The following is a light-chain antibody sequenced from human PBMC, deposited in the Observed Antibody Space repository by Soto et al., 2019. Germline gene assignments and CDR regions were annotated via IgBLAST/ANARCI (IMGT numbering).Light chain of an antibody. Sequence: QSVLTQSPSASGTPGHRVTISCSGSGSNIGTHTVNWYQHLPGTAPKLLMYNDNQRPSGVPDRFSGSKSGTSASLAISGLQSEDEADYYCAAWDERLSGPVFGGGTKVTVL. CDR3: AAWDERLSGPV. J-gene: IGLJ2*01. CDR1: GSNIGTHT. V-gene: IGLV1-44*01. CDR2: NDN.